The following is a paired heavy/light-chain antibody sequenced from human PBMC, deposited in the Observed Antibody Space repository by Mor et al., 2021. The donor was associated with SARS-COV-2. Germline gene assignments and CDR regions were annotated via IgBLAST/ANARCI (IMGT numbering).Heavy chain of an antibody. V-gene: IGHV5-51*01. CDR1: GYSFTSYW. J-gene: IGHJ5*02. D-gene: IGHD3-22*01. Sequence: EVQLVQSGAEVKKSGESLKISCKGSGYSFTSYWIGWVRQMPGKGLEWMGIIYPGDSDTRYSPSFQGQVTISVDKSIDTAYLQWSRLKASDTAMYYCATTPYCRSSSCYEATGWFDPWGQGTLVTVSS. CDR3: ATTPYCRSSSCYEATGWFDP. CDR2: IYPGDSDT.
Light chain of an antibody. CDR1: SSNIGAGFD. CDR2: DNS. Sequence: QSVLTQPPSVSGAPGQRVTISCTGNSSNIGAGFDVHWYQQLPGTAPKLLIYDNSNRPSGVPDRFSGSKSGTSASLAISGLQAEDEADYYCQSYDSSLSGSVFGGGTKLTVL. CDR3: QSYDSSLSGSV. V-gene: IGLV1-40*01. J-gene: IGLJ3*02.